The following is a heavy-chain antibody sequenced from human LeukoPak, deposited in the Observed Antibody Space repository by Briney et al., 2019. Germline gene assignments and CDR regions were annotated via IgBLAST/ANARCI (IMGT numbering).Heavy chain of an antibody. CDR2: ISYDGSNK. V-gene: IGHV3-30-3*01. J-gene: IGHJ3*02. CDR1: GFTFSSYA. CDR3: ARDSEASYDILTEGAFDI. Sequence: GRSLRLSCAASGFTFSSYAMHWVRQAPGKGLEWVAVISYDGSNKYYADSVKGRFTISRDNSKNTLYLQMNSLRAEDTAVYYCARDSEASYDILTEGAFDIWGQGTMVTVSS. D-gene: IGHD3-9*01.